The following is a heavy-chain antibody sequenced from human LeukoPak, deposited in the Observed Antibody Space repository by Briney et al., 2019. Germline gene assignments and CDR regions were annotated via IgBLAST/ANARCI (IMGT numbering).Heavy chain of an antibody. CDR1: GGSLSSYY. J-gene: IGHJ5*02. CDR3: ARASSSWYPDNWFDP. Sequence: SETQSLTCTVSGGSLSSYYWSWIRQPPGKGLEWIGYIYYSGSTNYNPSLKSRVTISVDTSKNQFSLKLSSVTAADTAVYYCARASSSWYPDNWFDPWGQGTLVTVSS. CDR2: IYYSGST. V-gene: IGHV4-59*13. D-gene: IGHD6-13*01.